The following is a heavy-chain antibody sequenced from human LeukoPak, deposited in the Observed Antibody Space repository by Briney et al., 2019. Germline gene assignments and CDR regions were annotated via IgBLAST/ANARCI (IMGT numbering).Heavy chain of an antibody. J-gene: IGHJ5*02. V-gene: IGHV4-30-4*01. CDR1: GGSISSGDCY. CDR2: IFYSGRT. D-gene: IGHD2-15*01. Sequence: PSQTLSLTCTVSGGSISSGDCYWSWIRQPPGKGLEWIGFIFYSGRTYYNPSLKSRLTISVDTSKNQFSLNTSSVTAADTAVYYCARLYCSGGSCYPGAKGSYWFDPRGLGTLVTVSS. CDR3: ARLYCSGGSCYPGAKGSYWFDP.